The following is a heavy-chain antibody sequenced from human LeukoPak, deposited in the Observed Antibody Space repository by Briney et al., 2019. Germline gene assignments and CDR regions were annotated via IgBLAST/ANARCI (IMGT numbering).Heavy chain of an antibody. Sequence: PSETLSLTCTVSGASISSGTYYWSWIRQPPGKGLEWIGYISHSGSTFYNPSLKSRVTMSVDRSKNQFSLKLSSVTAADTAVYYCARVVVFGVVSSDYYYYYMDVWGKGTTVTVSS. CDR3: ARVVVFGVVSSDYYYYYMDV. V-gene: IGHV4-30-2*01. CDR1: GASISSGTYY. D-gene: IGHD3-3*01. CDR2: ISHSGST. J-gene: IGHJ6*03.